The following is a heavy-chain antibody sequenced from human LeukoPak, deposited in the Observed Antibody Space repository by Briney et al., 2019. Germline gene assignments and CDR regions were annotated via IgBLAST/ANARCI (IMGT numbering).Heavy chain of an antibody. Sequence: PSETLSLTCTVSGGSISSSSYYWGWIRQPPGKGLEWIGSIYYSGSTNYNPSLKSRVTISVDTSKNQFSLKLSSVTAADTAVYYCARGSVVEMATISHRGVYYYYYMDVWGKGTTVTVSS. V-gene: IGHV4-39*07. D-gene: IGHD5-24*01. CDR1: GGSISSSSYY. CDR2: IYYSGST. CDR3: ARGSVVEMATISHRGVYYYYYMDV. J-gene: IGHJ6*03.